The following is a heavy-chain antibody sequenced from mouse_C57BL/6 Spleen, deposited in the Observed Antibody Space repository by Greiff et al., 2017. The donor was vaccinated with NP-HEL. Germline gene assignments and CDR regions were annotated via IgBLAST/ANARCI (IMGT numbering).Heavy chain of an antibody. V-gene: IGHV1-81*01. CDR3: ARGAYSGYAMDY. CDR2: IYPRSGNT. CDR1: GYTFTSYG. D-gene: IGHD1-1*02. J-gene: IGHJ4*01. Sequence: QVQLQQSGAELARPGASVKLSCKASGYTFTSYGISWVKQRTGQGLEWIGEIYPRSGNTYYNEKFKGKATLTADKSSSTAYMELRSLTSEDSAVYFCARGAYSGYAMDYWGQGTSVTVSS.